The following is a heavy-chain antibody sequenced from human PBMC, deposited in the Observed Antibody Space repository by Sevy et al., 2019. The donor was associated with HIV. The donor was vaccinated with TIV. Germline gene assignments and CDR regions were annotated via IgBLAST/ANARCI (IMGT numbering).Heavy chain of an antibody. J-gene: IGHJ5*01. Sequence: GGSLRLSCAASGFTFSSYGMHWVRQAPGKGLEWVAVITYDGSNQYYTDSVKGRFTISRDDSKNTLYLQMKSLRVEDTAVYYCAKDHALTTLWVNNWFESWGQGTLVTVSS. V-gene: IGHV3-30*18. CDR2: ITYDGSNQ. CDR1: GFTFSSYG. CDR3: AKDHALTTLWVNNWFES. D-gene: IGHD4-17*01.